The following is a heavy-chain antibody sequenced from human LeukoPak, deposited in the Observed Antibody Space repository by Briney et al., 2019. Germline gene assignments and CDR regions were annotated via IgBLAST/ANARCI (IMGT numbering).Heavy chain of an antibody. CDR1: GYSFTSYW. Sequence: GESLKISCKGSGYSFTSYWIGWVRQMPGKGLEWMGIIYPGDSDTRYSPSFQGQVTISADKSISTAYLQWSSLKASDTAMYYCARQTIFGVVPDYMDVWGKGTTVTVSS. D-gene: IGHD3-3*01. CDR2: IYPGDSDT. CDR3: ARQTIFGVVPDYMDV. J-gene: IGHJ6*03. V-gene: IGHV5-51*01.